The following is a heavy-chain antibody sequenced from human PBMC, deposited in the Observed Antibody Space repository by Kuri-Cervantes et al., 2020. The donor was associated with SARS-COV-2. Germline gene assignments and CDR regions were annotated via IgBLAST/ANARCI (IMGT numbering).Heavy chain of an antibody. CDR2: IFPSGSTK. Sequence: GESLKTSCTASGFIFSDYYMTWIRQAPGKGLEWVSNIFPSGSTKYYPDSLKGRFTISRDNAKNSLYLQMSSLRAEDTAVYYCARDLRLGKSLDYWGQGTLVTVSS. J-gene: IGHJ4*02. CDR1: GFIFSDYY. CDR3: ARDLRLGKSLDY. V-gene: IGHV3-11*04. D-gene: IGHD3-9*01.